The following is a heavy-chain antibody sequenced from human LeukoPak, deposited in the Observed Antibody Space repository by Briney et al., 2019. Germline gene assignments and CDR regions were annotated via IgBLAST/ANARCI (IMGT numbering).Heavy chain of an antibody. CDR3: ARTSLHYFGSGSYSLDVFDI. Sequence: GGSLRLSCAASGFTFSTYAMHRIRQAPGKGLEWVAAITSDGSKKYYADSVKGRFPISRDNSMNTLYLQMNSLRADDTAVYFCARTSLHYFGSGSYSLDVFDIWGQGTMVTVSS. J-gene: IGHJ3*02. V-gene: IGHV3-30*04. D-gene: IGHD3-10*01. CDR2: ITSDGSKK. CDR1: GFTFSTYA.